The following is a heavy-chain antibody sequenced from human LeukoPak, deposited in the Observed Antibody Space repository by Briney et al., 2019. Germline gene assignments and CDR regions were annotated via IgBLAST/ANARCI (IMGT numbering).Heavy chain of an antibody. D-gene: IGHD2-21*01. CDR1: GESIRGSY. Sequence: PSETLSLPCTVSGESIRGSYWSCVRQPPGKGLEWIGYIYNSGISSYNPSLKSRVTMSVDASKNQSSLKLSSVTATYTTVYYCAGDALWWSGDDGRRDAMDVWGQGTTVIVSS. V-gene: IGHV4-59*01. J-gene: IGHJ6*02. CDR2: IYNSGIS. CDR3: AGDALWWSGDDGRRDAMDV.